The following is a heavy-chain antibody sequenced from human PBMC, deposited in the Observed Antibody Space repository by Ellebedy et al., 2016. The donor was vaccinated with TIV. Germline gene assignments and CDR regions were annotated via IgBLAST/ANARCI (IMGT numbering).Heavy chain of an antibody. V-gene: IGHV3-30*03. Sequence: GESLKISXVDFGFTFSDSVMHWVRQDPGKGLDWVAGISVDGRAVHYPDSVKGRFTISRDNAQNTVYLQMNSLRLEDTAVYYCVRGWYSSGHCDVFAMWGQGTIVTVSS. D-gene: IGHD6-19*01. CDR2: ISVDGRAV. CDR3: VRGWYSSGHCDVFAM. J-gene: IGHJ3*02. CDR1: GFTFSDSV.